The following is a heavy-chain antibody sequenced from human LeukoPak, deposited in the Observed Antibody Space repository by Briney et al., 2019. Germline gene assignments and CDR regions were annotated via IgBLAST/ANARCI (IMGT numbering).Heavy chain of an antibody. CDR3: ARIITFGGVIVN. D-gene: IGHD3-16*02. J-gene: IGHJ4*02. V-gene: IGHV4-39*07. Sequence: SETLSLTCTVSGGSISSSLYYWGWIRQPPGKGLEWIGSIYHSGSTYYNPSLKSRVTISVDTSKNQFSLKLSSVTAADTAVYYCARIITFGGVIVNWGQGTLVTVSS. CDR1: GGSISSSLYY. CDR2: IYHSGST.